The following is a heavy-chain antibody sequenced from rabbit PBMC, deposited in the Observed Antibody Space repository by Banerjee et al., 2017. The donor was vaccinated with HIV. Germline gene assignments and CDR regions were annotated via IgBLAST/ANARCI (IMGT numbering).Heavy chain of an antibody. D-gene: IGHD6-1*01. CDR1: GFSFSNNY. V-gene: IGHV1S47*01. J-gene: IGHJ4*01. CDR2: IYPDYGST. Sequence: QEQLVESGGGLVQPEGSLTLTCTASGFSFSNNYYMYWVRQAPGKGLEWIAYIYPDYGSTDYASWVNGRFTISLDNAQNTVTLQMTSLTAADTATYFCASWDGYAGYPYAFNLWGPGTLVTVS. CDR3: ASWDGYAGYPYAFNL.